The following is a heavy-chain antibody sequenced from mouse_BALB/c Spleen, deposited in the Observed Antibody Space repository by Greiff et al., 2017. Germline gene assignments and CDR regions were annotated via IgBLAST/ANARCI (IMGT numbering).Heavy chain of an antibody. CDR2: INPGSGGT. V-gene: IGHV1-54*01. D-gene: IGHD2-14*01. J-gene: IGHJ2*01. CDR3: ASRYDGYYFDY. CDR1: GYAFTNYL. Sequence: QVQLQQSGAELVRPGTSVKVSCKASGYAFTNYLIEWVKQRPGQGLEWIGVINPGSGGTNYNEKFKGKATLTADKSSSTAYMQLSSLTSDDSAVYFCASRYDGYYFDYWGQGTTLTVSS.